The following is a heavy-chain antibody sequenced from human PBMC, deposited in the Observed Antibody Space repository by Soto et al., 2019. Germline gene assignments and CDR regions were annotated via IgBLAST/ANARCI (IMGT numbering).Heavy chain of an antibody. CDR2: ISGSGGST. Sequence: EVQLLESGGGLVQPGGSLRLSCAASGFTFSTYGMSWVRQAPGKGLEWVSIISGSGGSTYYADTVKGRFTISRDNSMNTLYLQMNSLRAEDTAVYYCAKDPATIAVAGTFDYWGQGTLVIVSS. CDR1: GFTFSTYG. D-gene: IGHD6-19*01. V-gene: IGHV3-23*01. CDR3: AKDPATIAVAGTFDY. J-gene: IGHJ4*02.